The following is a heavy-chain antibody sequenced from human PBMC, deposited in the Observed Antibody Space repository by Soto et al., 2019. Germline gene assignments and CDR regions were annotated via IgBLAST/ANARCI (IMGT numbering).Heavy chain of an antibody. V-gene: IGHV3-30-3*01. CDR3: ARDRRNYDSDAPYDH. J-gene: IGHJ5*02. Sequence: PGGSLRLSCAASGFIFSNYAMHWVRQAPGKGLEWVAVISKDGSNKYYADSVKGRFTISRDNSKNTLYLQMDSLRTDDTAVFYCARDRRNYDSDAPYDHWGQVTLVTVSS. D-gene: IGHD3-22*01. CDR2: ISKDGSNK. CDR1: GFIFSNYA.